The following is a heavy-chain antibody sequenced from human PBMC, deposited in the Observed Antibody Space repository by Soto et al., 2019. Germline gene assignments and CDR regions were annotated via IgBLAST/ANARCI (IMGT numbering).Heavy chain of an antibody. J-gene: IGHJ4*02. V-gene: IGHV3-74*01. CDR3: ARGPTGWFGYDY. CDR2: INSGASTT. Sequence: DVQLVESGGGLVKLGGPLRLSFPAPGFTFSISWLHWSRQAPGKGLVWVSRINSGASTTNYADSVKGRFTISRDNAKNTLYLHMDSLTADDTAVYYCARGPTGWFGYDYWGQGTLVTVSS. D-gene: IGHD3-10*01. CDR1: GFTFSISW.